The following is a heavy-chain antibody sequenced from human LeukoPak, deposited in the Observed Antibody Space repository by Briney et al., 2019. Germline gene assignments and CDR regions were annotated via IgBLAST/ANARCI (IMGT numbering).Heavy chain of an antibody. V-gene: IGHV4-34*01. D-gene: IGHD3-10*01. J-gene: IGHJ4*02. CDR3: ARARAKKTRGYFDY. CDR1: GGSFSGYY. Sequence: SETLSLTCAVYGGSFSGYYWSWIRQPPGKGLEWIGEINHSGSTNYNPSLMSRVTISVDTSKNQFSLKLSSVTAADTAVYYCARARAKKTRGYFDYWGQGTLVTVSS. CDR2: INHSGST.